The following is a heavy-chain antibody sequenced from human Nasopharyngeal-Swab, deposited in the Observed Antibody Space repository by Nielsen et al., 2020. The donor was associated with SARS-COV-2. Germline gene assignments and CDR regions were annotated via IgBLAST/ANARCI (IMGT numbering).Heavy chain of an antibody. CDR3: ARDPPNTAIANVGYYFDY. V-gene: IGHV3-33*01. D-gene: IGHD5-18*01. CDR2: IWYDGSNK. J-gene: IGHJ4*02. CDR1: GFTFSSYG. Sequence: GESLKISCAASGFTFSSYGMHWVRQAPGKGLEWVAVIWYDGSNKYYADSVKGRFTISRDNSKNTLYLQMNSLRAEDTAVYYCARDPPNTAIANVGYYFDYWGQGTLVTVSS.